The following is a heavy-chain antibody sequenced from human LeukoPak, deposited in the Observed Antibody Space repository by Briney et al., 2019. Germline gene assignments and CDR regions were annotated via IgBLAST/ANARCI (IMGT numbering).Heavy chain of an antibody. J-gene: IGHJ4*02. CDR3: ARDDQFPPDWGSYRSGGKFGY. Sequence: GGSLRLSCAASGFTFSSYWMSWVRQAPGKGLEWVANIKQDGSEKYYVDSVKGRFTISRDNAKNSLYLQMNSLRAEDTAVYYCARDDQFPPDWGSYRSGGKFGYWGQGTLVTVSS. D-gene: IGHD3-16*02. CDR2: IKQDGSEK. V-gene: IGHV3-7*01. CDR1: GFTFSSYW.